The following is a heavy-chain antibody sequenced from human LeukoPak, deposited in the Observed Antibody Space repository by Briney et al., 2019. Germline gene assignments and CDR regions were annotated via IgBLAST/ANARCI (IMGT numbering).Heavy chain of an antibody. D-gene: IGHD6-19*01. CDR3: ASPLGYSSGWFFDY. CDR2: IYHSGST. J-gene: IGHJ4*02. Sequence: PSETLSLTCAVSGGSISSSNWWSWVRQPPGKGLEWIGEIYHSGSTNYNPSLKSRVTISVDKSKNQFSLKLSSVTAADTAVYYCASPLGYSSGWFFDYWGQGTLVTVSS. CDR1: GGSISSSNW. V-gene: IGHV4-4*02.